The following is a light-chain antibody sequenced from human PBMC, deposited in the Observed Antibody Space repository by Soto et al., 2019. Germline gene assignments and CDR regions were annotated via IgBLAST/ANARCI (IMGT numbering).Light chain of an antibody. CDR1: SSDVGGYNY. CDR2: EVS. Sequence: SVLTQPASVSGSRGQSITISCTGTSSDVGGYNYVSWYQQHPGKAPKLLIYEVSSRPSGASDRFSGSKSGNTASLTISWLQAEDEADYYCSSYTTSTTYVFGTGTKVTVL. J-gene: IGLJ1*01. CDR3: SSYTTSTTYV. V-gene: IGLV2-14*01.